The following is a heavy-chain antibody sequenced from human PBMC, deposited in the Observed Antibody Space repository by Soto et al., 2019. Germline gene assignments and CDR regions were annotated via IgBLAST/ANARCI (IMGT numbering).Heavy chain of an antibody. V-gene: IGHV4-4*02. Sequence: QVQLQESGPGLVKPSETLSLTCTVSSDSIAGGNWWSWVRQPPGLGLEGIGEVFHTGGTTYNPSLKSRVTMEVDKSKTQFSLKLISATAADTAVYYCARVFSSGSGWMYYFDFWGQGTLVSVSS. CDR2: VFHTGGT. CDR3: ARVFSSGSGWMYYFDF. D-gene: IGHD6-19*01. J-gene: IGHJ4*02. CDR1: SDSIAGGNW.